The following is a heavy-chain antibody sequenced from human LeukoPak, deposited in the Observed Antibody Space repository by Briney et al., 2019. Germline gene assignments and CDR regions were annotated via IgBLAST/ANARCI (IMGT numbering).Heavy chain of an antibody. CDR2: INPNSGGT. Sequence: ASVKVSCKASGYTFTGYYMHWVRQAPGQGLEWMGWINPNSGGTNYAQKFQGRVNLTSDTSINTAYMELSRLRSDDTAIYYCSCLGRSVPGQWGQGTLVTVSS. CDR3: SCLGRSVPGQ. V-gene: IGHV1-2*02. D-gene: IGHD3-16*01. J-gene: IGHJ4*02. CDR1: GYTFTGYY.